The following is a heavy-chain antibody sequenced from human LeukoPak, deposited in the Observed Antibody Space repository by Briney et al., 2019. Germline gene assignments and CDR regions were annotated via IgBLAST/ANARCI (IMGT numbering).Heavy chain of an antibody. D-gene: IGHD3-3*01. V-gene: IGHV3-48*03. Sequence: PGGSLRLSCAASGFTFSSYEMNWVRQAPGKGLEWVSYISSSGSTIYYADSVKGRFTISRDNAKNSLYLQMNSLRAEDTAVYYCARDGSNYDFWSGYSSIDYWGQGTLVTVSS. CDR3: ARDGSNYDFWSGYSSIDY. J-gene: IGHJ4*02. CDR2: ISSSGSTI. CDR1: GFTFSSYE.